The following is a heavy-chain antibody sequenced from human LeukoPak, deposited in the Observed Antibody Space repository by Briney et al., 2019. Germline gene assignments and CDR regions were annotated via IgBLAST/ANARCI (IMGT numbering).Heavy chain of an antibody. D-gene: IGHD2-2*01. CDR1: GFTFSSYS. Sequence: SGGSLRLSCAASGFTFSSYSMNWVRQAPGKGLEWVSSISSSSYIYYADSVKGRFTISRDNAENSLYLQMNSLRVEDTAVYYCARAPTVLVGYCSSSSCQADYWGQGTLVTVSS. V-gene: IGHV3-21*01. J-gene: IGHJ4*02. CDR3: ARAPTVLVGYCSSSSCQADY. CDR2: ISSSSYI.